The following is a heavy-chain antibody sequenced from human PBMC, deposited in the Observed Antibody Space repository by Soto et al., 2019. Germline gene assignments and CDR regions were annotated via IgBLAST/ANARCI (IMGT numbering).Heavy chain of an antibody. J-gene: IGHJ5*02. Sequence: QVQLVESGGGVVQPGRSLRLSCAASGFTFSSYGMHWVRQAPGKGLEWVAVISYDGSNKYYADSVKGRFTISRDNPKNTMYLQMNSLRPEDTAVFYCAVDQGWMRPGDPWGQGTLVTVSS. V-gene: IGHV3-30*03. CDR2: ISYDGSNK. CDR1: GFTFSSYG. CDR3: AVDQGWMRPGDP. D-gene: IGHD5-12*01.